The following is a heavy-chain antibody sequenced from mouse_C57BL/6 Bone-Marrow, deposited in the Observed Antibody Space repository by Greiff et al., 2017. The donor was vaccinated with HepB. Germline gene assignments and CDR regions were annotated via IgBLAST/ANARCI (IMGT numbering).Heavy chain of an antibody. J-gene: IGHJ2*01. Sequence: QLQQPGAELVKPGASVKLSCKASGYTFTSYWMHWVKQRPGQGLEWIGMIHPNSGSTNYNEKFKSKATLTVDKSSSTAYMQLSSLTSEDSAVYYCARRILTVVALDYWGQGTTLTVSS. CDR1: GYTFTSYW. D-gene: IGHD1-1*01. CDR3: ARRILTVVALDY. CDR2: IHPNSGST. V-gene: IGHV1-64*01.